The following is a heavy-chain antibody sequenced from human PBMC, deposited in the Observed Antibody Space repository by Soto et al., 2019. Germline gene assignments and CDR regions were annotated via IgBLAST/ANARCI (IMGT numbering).Heavy chain of an antibody. CDR1: GGTFSSYA. J-gene: IGHJ4*02. V-gene: IGHV1-69*01. Sequence: QVQLVQSGAEVKKPGSSVKVSCKASGGTFSSYAISWVRQAPGQGLEWMGGIIPIFGTANYAQKFQGRVTITADYSTSTAYMELRSLRFEDTAVYYCARDSGLAAAGTRYFDYWGQGTLVTVSS. D-gene: IGHD6-13*01. CDR3: ARDSGLAAAGTRYFDY. CDR2: IIPIFGTA.